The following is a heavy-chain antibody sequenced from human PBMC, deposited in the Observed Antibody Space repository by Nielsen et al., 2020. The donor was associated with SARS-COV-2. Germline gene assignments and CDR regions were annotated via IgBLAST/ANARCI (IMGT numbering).Heavy chain of an antibody. CDR1: GDSISSRAYY. CDR2: IYYSGST. Sequence: SETLSLTCTVSGDSISSRAYYWSWIRQPPGKGLEWIGYIYYSGSTYYNPSLKSRVTISVDTSKNQFSLKLSSVTAADTALYYCARERVGGITIFGVVTRYGMDVWGQGTTVTVSS. J-gene: IGHJ6*02. V-gene: IGHV4-30-4*08. D-gene: IGHD3-3*01. CDR3: ARERVGGITIFGVVTRYGMDV.